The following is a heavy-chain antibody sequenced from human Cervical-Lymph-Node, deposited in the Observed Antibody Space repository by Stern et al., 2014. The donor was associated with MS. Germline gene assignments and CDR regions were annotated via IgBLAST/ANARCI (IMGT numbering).Heavy chain of an antibody. D-gene: IGHD3-22*01. CDR1: GGTFSSYA. Sequence: VQLVQSGAEVKKPGSSVKVSCKASGGTFSSYAITWVRQAPGRGLEWMGEIIPMFATTKSAQKFQGRVTIIADGSTTTAYMELSSLRSEDTAVYYCARRDYYDSSGYYGDAFDIWGQGTMVTVSS. CDR2: IIPMFATT. V-gene: IGHV1-69*01. J-gene: IGHJ3*02. CDR3: ARRDYYDSSGYYGDAFDI.